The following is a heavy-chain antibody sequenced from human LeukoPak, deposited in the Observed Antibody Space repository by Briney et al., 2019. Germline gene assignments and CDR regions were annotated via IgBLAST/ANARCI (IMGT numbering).Heavy chain of an antibody. J-gene: IGHJ5*02. D-gene: IGHD3-9*01. Sequence: SETLSLTCAVYGGSFSGYYWSWIRQPPGKGLEWIGEINHSGSTNYNPSLKSRVTISVDTSKNQFSLKLSSVTAADTAVYYCARDRGYDILTGPVWDWFDPWGQGTLVTVSS. CDR1: GGSFSGYY. CDR3: ARDRGYDILTGPVWDWFDP. CDR2: INHSGST. V-gene: IGHV4-34*01.